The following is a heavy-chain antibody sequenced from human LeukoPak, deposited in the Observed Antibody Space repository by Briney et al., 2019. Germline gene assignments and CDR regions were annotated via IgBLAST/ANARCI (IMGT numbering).Heavy chain of an antibody. CDR1: GYTFTGYY. D-gene: IGHD5-18*01. V-gene: IGHV1-2*04. J-gene: IGHJ4*02. CDR2: INPNSGGT. Sequence: ASVKVSCKASGYTFTGYYIHWVRQAPGQGLEWMGWINPNSGGTNYAQKFQGWVTMTRDTSISTAYMELSRLRSDDTAVYYCARGETAMVPFDYWGQGTLVTVSS. CDR3: ARGETAMVPFDY.